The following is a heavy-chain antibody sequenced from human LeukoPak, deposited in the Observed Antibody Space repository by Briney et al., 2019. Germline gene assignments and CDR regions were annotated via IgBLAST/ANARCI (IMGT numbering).Heavy chain of an antibody. V-gene: IGHV4-34*01. J-gene: IGHJ5*02. CDR3: ARGPIAAAGRFLDP. CDR1: GGSFSGYY. CDR2: INHSGST. Sequence: KPSETLSLTCAVYGGSFSGYYWSWIRQPPGKGLEWIGEINHSGSTNYNPSLKSRVTISVDTSKNQFSLKLSSVTAADTAVYYCARGPIAAAGRFLDPWGQGTLVTVSS. D-gene: IGHD6-13*01.